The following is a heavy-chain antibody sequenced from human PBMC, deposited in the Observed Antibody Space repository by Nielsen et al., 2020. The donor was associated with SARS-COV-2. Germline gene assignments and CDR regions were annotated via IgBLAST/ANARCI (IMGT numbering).Heavy chain of an antibody. CDR2: INTNTGNP. D-gene: IGHD6-19*01. Sequence: ASVKVSCKASGYTFTSYYMHWVRQAPGQGLEWMGWINTNTGNPTYAQGFTGRFVFSLDTSVSTAYLQISSLKAEDTAVYYCAREDGYSSGWVRRDYYGMDVWGQGTTVTVSS. V-gene: IGHV7-4-1*02. CDR3: AREDGYSSGWVRRDYYGMDV. CDR1: GYTFTSYY. J-gene: IGHJ6*02.